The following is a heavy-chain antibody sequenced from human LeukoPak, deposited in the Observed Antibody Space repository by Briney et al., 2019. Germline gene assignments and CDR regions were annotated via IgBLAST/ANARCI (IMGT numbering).Heavy chain of an antibody. V-gene: IGHV3-53*01. D-gene: IGHD3-9*01. Sequence: GGSLRLSCAASGFTVSSNYMSWVRQAPGKGLEWVSIIYSGGDTYYADSVKGRFTISRDISKNTLYLQMNSLRAEDTAVYYCARGERYFDWLPPNFDYWGQGTLVTVSS. CDR2: IYSGGDT. CDR3: ARGERYFDWLPPNFDY. J-gene: IGHJ4*02. CDR1: GFTVSSNY.